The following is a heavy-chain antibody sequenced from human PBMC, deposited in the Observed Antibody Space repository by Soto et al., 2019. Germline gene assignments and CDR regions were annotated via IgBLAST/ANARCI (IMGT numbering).Heavy chain of an antibody. CDR2: ISYDGSNK. J-gene: IGHJ6*02. CDR3: AKVAVMATITGGMDV. D-gene: IGHD5-12*01. CDR1: GFTFSSYG. Sequence: QVQLVESGGGVVQPGRSLRLSCAASGFTFSSYGMHWVRQAPGKGLEWVAVISYDGSNKYYADSVKGRFTISRDNSKNTLYLQMNSLRAEDTAVYYCAKVAVMATITGGMDVWGQGTTVTVSS. V-gene: IGHV3-30*18.